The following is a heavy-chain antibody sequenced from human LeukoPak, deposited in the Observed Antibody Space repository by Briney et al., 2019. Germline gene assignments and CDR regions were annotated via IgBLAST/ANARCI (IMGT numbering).Heavy chain of an antibody. Sequence: GASVKVSCKASGYTFTGYYTHWVRQAPGQGLEWMGWMNPNSGNTGYAQKFQGRVTMTRNTSISTAYMELSSLRSEDTAVYYCARVVGNYQLIVYYYYGMDVWGQGTTVTVSS. CDR3: ARVVGNYQLIVYYYYGMDV. D-gene: IGHD2-2*01. V-gene: IGHV1-8*02. CDR2: MNPNSGNT. J-gene: IGHJ6*02. CDR1: GYTFTGYY.